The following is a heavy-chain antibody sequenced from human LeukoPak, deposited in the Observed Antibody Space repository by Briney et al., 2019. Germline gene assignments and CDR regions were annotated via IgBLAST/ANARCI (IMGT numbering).Heavy chain of an antibody. V-gene: IGHV3-20*04. D-gene: IGHD2-2*02. CDR3: ARDQYQLLYGYYYMDV. Sequence: GGSLRLSCAASGFTFDDYGMSWVRQAPGKGLEWVSGINWNGGSTGYADSVKGRFTISRDNAKNSLYLQMNSLRAEGTALYYCARDQYQLLYGYYYMDVWGNGTTVTVS. CDR1: GFTFDDYG. CDR2: INWNGGST. J-gene: IGHJ6*03.